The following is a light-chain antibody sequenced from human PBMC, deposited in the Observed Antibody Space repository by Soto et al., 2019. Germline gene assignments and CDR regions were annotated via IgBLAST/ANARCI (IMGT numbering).Light chain of an antibody. CDR2: GAS. V-gene: IGKV3-20*01. CDR1: QSVSSSY. J-gene: IGKJ1*01. CDR3: QHYGSPWT. Sequence: EIVLTQSPGTLSLSPGERVTLSCRASQSVSSSYLAWYQQKPGQAPRLLIYGASSRATVIPDRFSGSGSGTDFTLTSSRLEPDDFAVYYCQHYGSPWTFGQGTKVEIK.